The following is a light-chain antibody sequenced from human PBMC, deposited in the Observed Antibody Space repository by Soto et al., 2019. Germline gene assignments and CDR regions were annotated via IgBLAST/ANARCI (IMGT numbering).Light chain of an antibody. CDR3: AARDDSLNAWV. CDR1: SSNIGTNT. V-gene: IGLV1-44*01. J-gene: IGLJ3*02. CDR2: SNN. Sequence: QSVLTQPPSASGTPGQRVTISCSGSSSNIGTNTVNWYQQLPGTAPKLLIYSNNQRPSGVPDRFSGSRSGTSASLAIGGLQSEDEADYYCAARDDSLNAWVFGGGTKVTVL.